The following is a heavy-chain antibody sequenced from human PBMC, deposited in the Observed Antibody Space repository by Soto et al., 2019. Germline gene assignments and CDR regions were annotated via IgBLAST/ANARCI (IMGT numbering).Heavy chain of an antibody. Sequence: QVHLVQSGAEVKKPGSSVKFSCTASGGNFSTSAIDWLRQAPGQGLEWMGGIIPLFGTAKYAQNFQGRITINADESTNPAYMELRGLRSEATAVYYCARGVHYESSGYHSFYWGQGTLV. J-gene: IGHJ4*02. CDR2: IIPLFGTA. CDR3: ARGVHYESSGYHSFY. CDR1: GGNFSTSA. V-gene: IGHV1-69*01. D-gene: IGHD3-22*01.